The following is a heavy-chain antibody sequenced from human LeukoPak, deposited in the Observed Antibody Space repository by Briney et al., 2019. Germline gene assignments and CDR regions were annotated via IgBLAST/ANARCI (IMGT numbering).Heavy chain of an antibody. CDR2: INPSGGST. D-gene: IGHD6-19*01. J-gene: IGHJ4*02. V-gene: IGHV1-46*01. CDR3: ARDDVAVAGTYFDY. Sequence: GASVKVSCKASGYTFTSCYMHWVRQAPGQGLEWMGIINPSGGSTSYAQKFQGRVTMTRNTSISTAYMELSSLRSEDTAVYYCARDDVAVAGTYFDYWGQGTLVTVSS. CDR1: GYTFTSCY.